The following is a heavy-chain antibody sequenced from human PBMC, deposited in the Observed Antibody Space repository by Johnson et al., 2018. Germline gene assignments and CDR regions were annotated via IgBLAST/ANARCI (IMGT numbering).Heavy chain of an antibody. CDR3: AREEYSSGRAGIFPI. CDR1: GVTLSTSI. Sequence: QVQLQESGGGVVQPGTSLRLSCGVSGVTLSTSIIHWVRQAPGKGLEWVALISHDEITKSYGDSAKDRFTISRDTSKKTVFLQMNSLRVEDTAAYYRAREEYSSGRAGIFPIGGQGTMVTVSP. CDR2: ISHDEITK. D-gene: IGHD6-19*01. V-gene: IGHV3-30*03. J-gene: IGHJ3*02.